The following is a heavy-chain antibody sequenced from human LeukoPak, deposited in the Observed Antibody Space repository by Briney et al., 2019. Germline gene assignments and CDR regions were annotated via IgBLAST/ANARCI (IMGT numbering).Heavy chain of an antibody. V-gene: IGHV3-72*01. CDR2: TRNKANSYTT. Sequence: PGGSLRLSCAASGFTFSTYSMNWVRQAPGKGLEWVGRTRNKANSYTTEYAASVKGRFTISRDDSKNSLYLQMNSLKTEDTAVYYCARIGADGSFDYWGQGTLVTVSS. J-gene: IGHJ4*02. CDR1: GFTFSTYS. D-gene: IGHD1-26*01. CDR3: ARIGADGSFDY.